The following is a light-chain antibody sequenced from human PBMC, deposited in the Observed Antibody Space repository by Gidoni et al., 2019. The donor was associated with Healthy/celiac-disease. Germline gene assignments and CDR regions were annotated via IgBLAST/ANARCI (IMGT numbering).Light chain of an antibody. V-gene: IGKV1-39*01. CDR2: AAS. CDR3: QQSYSTPYT. Sequence: DIQTTQSPSSLSASVGDRVTITCRASPSISSYLNWYQQKPGKAPKLLIYAASSLQSGVPSRFSGSGSGTDFTLTISSLQPEDFATYYCQQSYSTPYTFGQGTKLEIK. CDR1: PSISSY. J-gene: IGKJ2*01.